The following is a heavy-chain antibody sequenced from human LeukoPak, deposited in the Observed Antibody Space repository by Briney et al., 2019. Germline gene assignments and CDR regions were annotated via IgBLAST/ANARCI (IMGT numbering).Heavy chain of an antibody. CDR3: AFTANYYYYGMDV. CDR2: IYPGDSES. J-gene: IGHJ6*02. CDR1: RYIFTGYW. V-gene: IGHV5-51*01. Sequence: GESLKISCKGSRYIFTGYWIGWVRQMPGKGLGWMGIIYPGDSESRYSPSFQGQVTISADKSISTAYLQWSSLKASDTAMYYCAFTANYYYYGMDVWGQGTTVTVSS.